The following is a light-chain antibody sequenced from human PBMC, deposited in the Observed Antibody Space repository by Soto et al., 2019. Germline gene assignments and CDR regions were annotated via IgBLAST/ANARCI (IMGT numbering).Light chain of an antibody. CDR2: AAS. CDR3: QQYGRSPTT. V-gene: IGKV1-39*01. Sequence: DIQMTQSPSSLSASVGDRVTITCRASQSISSYVNWYQQKPGKAPKLLIYAASSLQSGVPDRFSGSGSGTDFTLTISRLEPEDFAVYYCQQYGRSPTTFGQGTKVDIK. CDR1: QSISSY. J-gene: IGKJ1*01.